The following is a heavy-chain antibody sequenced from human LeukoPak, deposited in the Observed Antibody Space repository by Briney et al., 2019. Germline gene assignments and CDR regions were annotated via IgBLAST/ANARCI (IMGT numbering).Heavy chain of an antibody. J-gene: IGHJ4*02. D-gene: IGHD3-10*01. Sequence: PGGSLRFSCAASGFTFSGYSMNWVRQAPGKGLEWVSYIRSSGSPIYYADSVKGRFTISRDNAKNSLYLQMNSLRAEDTAIYYCARGAATNLWPSDYWGQGTLVTVSS. CDR1: GFTFSGYS. CDR2: IRSSGSPI. V-gene: IGHV3-48*04. CDR3: ARGAATNLWPSDY.